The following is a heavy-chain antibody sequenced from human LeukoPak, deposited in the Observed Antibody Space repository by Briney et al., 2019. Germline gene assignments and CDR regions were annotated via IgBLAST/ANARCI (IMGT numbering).Heavy chain of an antibody. CDR3: ATWFVLRFLEWPGWFDP. CDR2: FDPEDGET. Sequence: ASVKVSCKVSGYTLTELSMHWVRQAPGKGREWMGGFDPEDGETIYAQKFQGRVTMTEDTSTDTAYMELSSLRSEDTAVYYCATWFVLRFLEWPGWFDPWGQGTLVTVSS. J-gene: IGHJ5*02. V-gene: IGHV1-24*01. CDR1: GYTLTELS. D-gene: IGHD3-3*01.